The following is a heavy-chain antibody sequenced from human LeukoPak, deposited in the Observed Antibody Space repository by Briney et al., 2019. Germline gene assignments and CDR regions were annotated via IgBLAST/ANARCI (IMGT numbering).Heavy chain of an antibody. J-gene: IGHJ5*02. CDR3: ARGIPTLVVTAISWFDP. Sequence: SSETLSLTCTVSGGSISSYYWSWIRQPPGKGLEWIGYIYYSGSTNYNPSLKSRVTISVDTSKNQFSLKLSSVTVADTAVYYCARGIPTLVVTAISWFDPWGQGTLVTVSS. CDR1: GGSISSYY. CDR2: IYYSGST. D-gene: IGHD2-21*02. V-gene: IGHV4-59*01.